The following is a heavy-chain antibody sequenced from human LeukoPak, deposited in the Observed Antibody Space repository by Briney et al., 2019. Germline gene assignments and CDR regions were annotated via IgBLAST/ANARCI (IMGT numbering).Heavy chain of an antibody. CDR3: AKAKDPLDAFDI. CDR1: GYTFGTHW. Sequence: ASVKVSCKASGYTFGTHWMHWVRQAPGQGLEWMAIINPSGDFRSYAQKFQGRLTVTRDMSTRTVYMELSDLRPEDTAVYYCAKAKDPLDAFDIWGQGTMVTVSS. V-gene: IGHV1-46*01. J-gene: IGHJ3*02. CDR2: INPSGDFR.